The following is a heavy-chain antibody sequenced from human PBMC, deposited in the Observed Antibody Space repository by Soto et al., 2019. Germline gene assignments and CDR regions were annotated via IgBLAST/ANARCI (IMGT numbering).Heavy chain of an antibody. J-gene: IGHJ5*02. CDR2: ISSSGSTT. V-gene: IGHV3-48*02. CDR1: GFAFSSYS. CDR3: ARDVTKNNWFDP. Sequence: TGGSLRLSCAASGFAFSSYSMNWVRQAPGKGLEWVSYISSSGSTTYYADSVKGRFTISRDKVKNSLYLQMNSLRDEGTAVYYCARDVTKNNWFDPWGQGTLVTVSS. D-gene: IGHD4-17*01.